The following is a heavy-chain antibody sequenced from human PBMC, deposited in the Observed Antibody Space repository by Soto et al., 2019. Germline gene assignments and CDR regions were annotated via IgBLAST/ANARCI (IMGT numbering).Heavy chain of an antibody. CDR3: ARGLGYCSSAICYIWFDY. J-gene: IGHJ4*02. CDR1: GFTFSTYA. D-gene: IGHD2-2*02. CDR2: ISASGTST. V-gene: IGHV3-23*01. Sequence: GGSLRLSCAASGFTFSTYAMSWVRQAPGKGLEWVSAISASGTSTYYADSVKGRFTISRDNSKNTLFLQMNSLRAEDTAVHYCARGLGYCSSAICYIWFDYWGQGTPVTVSS.